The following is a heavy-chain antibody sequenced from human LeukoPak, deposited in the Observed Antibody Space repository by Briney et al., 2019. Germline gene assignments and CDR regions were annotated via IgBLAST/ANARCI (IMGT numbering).Heavy chain of an antibody. J-gene: IGHJ4*02. V-gene: IGHV4-34*01. CDR1: GVSFSGYY. CDR2: INHSGST. D-gene: IGHD3-10*01. CDR3: ARGRRYPYGSGSAYFAY. Sequence: SETLSLTCAVYGVSFSGYYWSWIRQPPGKGLEWIGEINHSGSTNYNPSLKSRVTISVDTSKNQFSLKLSSVTAADTAVYYCARGRRYPYGSGSAYFAYWGQGTLVTVSS.